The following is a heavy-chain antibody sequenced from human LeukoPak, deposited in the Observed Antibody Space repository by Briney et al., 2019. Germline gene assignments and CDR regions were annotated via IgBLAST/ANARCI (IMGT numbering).Heavy chain of an antibody. J-gene: IGHJ2*01. V-gene: IGHV4-34*01. CDR3: ARGVTMIVVVIHDWYFDL. CDR2: IKYSGNT. CDR1: GGSLSGYY. Sequence: PSETLSLTCAVYGGSLSGYYWSWIRQPPGKGLEWIGEIKYSGNTNYNPSLKSRVTISVDTSKNQFSLKLTSVTAADTAVYYCARGVTMIVVVIHDWYFDLWGRGTLVTVSS. D-gene: IGHD3-22*01.